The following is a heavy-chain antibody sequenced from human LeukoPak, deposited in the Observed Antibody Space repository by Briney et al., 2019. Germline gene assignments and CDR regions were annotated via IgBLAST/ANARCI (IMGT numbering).Heavy chain of an antibody. V-gene: IGHV3-33*06. CDR2: IRYDGSNK. J-gene: IGHJ4*02. CDR1: GFTFSSYG. D-gene: IGHD3-3*01. Sequence: GRSLRLSCAASGFTFSSYGMHWVRQAPGKGLEWVAVIRYDGSNKYYADSVKGRFTISRDNSKNTLYLQMNSLRAEDTAVYYCAKGLGYDFWSGHQSFDYWGQGTLVTVSS. CDR3: AKGLGYDFWSGHQSFDY.